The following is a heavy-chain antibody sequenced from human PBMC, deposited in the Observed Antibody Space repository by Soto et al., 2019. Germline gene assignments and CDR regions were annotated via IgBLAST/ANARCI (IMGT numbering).Heavy chain of an antibody. CDR1: GFTFSSYA. D-gene: IGHD3-22*01. V-gene: IGHV3-23*01. CDR2: ISGSGGST. CDR3: AKDPRRYYDSSGYYPDY. Sequence: EVQLLESGGGLVQPGGSLRLSCAASGFTFSSYAMSWVRQAPGKGLEWVSAISGSGGSTYYADSVKGRFTISRDNSKNTLYLQMNSLRAEDTAVYYCAKDPRRYYDSSGYYPDYWGQGTLVTVSS. J-gene: IGHJ4*02.